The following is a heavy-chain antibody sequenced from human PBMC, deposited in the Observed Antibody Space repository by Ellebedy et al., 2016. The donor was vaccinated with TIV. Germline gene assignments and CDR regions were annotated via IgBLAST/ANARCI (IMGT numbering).Heavy chain of an antibody. CDR2: RYYRGST. D-gene: IGHD3-22*01. V-gene: IGHV4-39*01. J-gene: IGHJ4*02. CDR1: AASISPGNYY. CDR3: ARHSAESSSGNYYPPSYFDY. Sequence: MPGGSLRLSCTVSAASISPGNYYWGWIRPPPGKGLEWIWRRYYRGSTYYKPSFESRVTISVDSSKNQFSLKLSSVTAADTAVYYCARHSAESSSGNYYPPSYFDYWGQGTRVTVSS.